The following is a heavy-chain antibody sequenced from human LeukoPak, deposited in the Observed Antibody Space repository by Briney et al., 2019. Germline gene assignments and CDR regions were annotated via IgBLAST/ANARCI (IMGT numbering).Heavy chain of an antibody. V-gene: IGHV4-34*01. CDR1: GGSFSGYY. Sequence: PSETLSLTCAVYGGSFSGYYWSWIRQPPGKGLEWIGEINHSGSTNYNPSLKSRVTISVDTSKNQFSLKLSSVTAADTAVYYCARANYGSGSRYYYYYGMDVWGQGTTATASS. D-gene: IGHD3-10*01. J-gene: IGHJ6*02. CDR2: INHSGST. CDR3: ARANYGSGSRYYYYYGMDV.